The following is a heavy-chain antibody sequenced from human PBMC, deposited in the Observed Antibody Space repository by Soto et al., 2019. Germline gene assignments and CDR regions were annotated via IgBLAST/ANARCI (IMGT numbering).Heavy chain of an antibody. Sequence: QVQLVQSGAEVKKPGSSVKVSCKASGVTCSSETISWVRQAPGQGLEWVGGIIPLFGTANYAQKFQGSVTLTADESTSTLYIELSSLRSDDTAVYYCATELGDNPASHFDSWGQGTLVTVSS. CDR3: ATELGDNPASHFDS. J-gene: IGHJ4*02. D-gene: IGHD2-21*01. CDR1: GVTCSSET. V-gene: IGHV1-69*01. CDR2: IIPLFGTA.